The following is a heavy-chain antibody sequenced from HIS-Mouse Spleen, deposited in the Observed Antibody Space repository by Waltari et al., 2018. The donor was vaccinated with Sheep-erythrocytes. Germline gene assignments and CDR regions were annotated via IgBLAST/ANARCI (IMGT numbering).Heavy chain of an antibody. CDR3: ARESRRNNFWSGYYYFDY. CDR2: SYYSGST. D-gene: IGHD3-3*01. CDR1: GGSTSSYY. V-gene: IGHV4-59*01. J-gene: IGHJ4*02. Sequence: QVQLQESGPGLVKPSETLSLTCTVPGGSTSSYYWSWIRPPPGKGLEWIGYSYYSGSTNYNPSLKSRVTISVDTSKNQFSLKLSSVTAADTAVYYCARESRRNNFWSGYYYFDYWGQGTLVTVSS.